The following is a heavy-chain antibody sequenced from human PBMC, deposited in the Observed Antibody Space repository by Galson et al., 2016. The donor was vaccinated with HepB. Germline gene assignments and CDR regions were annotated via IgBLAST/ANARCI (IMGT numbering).Heavy chain of an antibody. Sequence: SLRLSRAASGFSVSGKYMSWARQAPGKGLEWVSAIFSGDATYYRDSVKGRFTISRDTSKNTLYLQMNNLRAEDTAIYYCEGYSDPFDIWGQGTMVTVSS. V-gene: IGHV3-53*01. J-gene: IGHJ3*02. CDR2: IFSGDAT. D-gene: IGHD3-22*01. CDR3: EGYSDPFDI. CDR1: GFSVSGKY.